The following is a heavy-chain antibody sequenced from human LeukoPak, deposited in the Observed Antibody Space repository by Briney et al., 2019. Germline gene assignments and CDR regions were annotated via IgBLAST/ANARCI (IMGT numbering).Heavy chain of an antibody. CDR3: ARGDDLLTGSYDWFNP. Sequence: SETLSLTCAVSGVSMNNNYWAWIRQSPGGKLEWIGYMSFSGSATYNPSLSSRVSISVDSSKNQFSLDLTSLTAADTAVYYCARGDDLLTGSYDWFNPWGQGTLVIVSS. CDR2: MSFSGSA. J-gene: IGHJ5*02. V-gene: IGHV4-4*09. D-gene: IGHD3-9*01. CDR1: GVSMNNNY.